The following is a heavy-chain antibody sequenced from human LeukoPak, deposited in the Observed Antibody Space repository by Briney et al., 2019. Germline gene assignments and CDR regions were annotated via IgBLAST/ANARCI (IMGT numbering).Heavy chain of an antibody. CDR3: AGSGLVFNFDY. CDR1: GFTVSSNY. V-gene: IGHV3-66*02. D-gene: IGHD6-19*01. CDR2: IYSGGST. Sequence: GGSLRLSCAASGFTVSSNYMSWVRQAPGKGLEWVSVIYSGGSTYYADSVKGRFTISRDNSKNTLYLQMNSLRGEDTAVYYCAGSGLVFNFDYWGQGTLVTVSS. J-gene: IGHJ4*02.